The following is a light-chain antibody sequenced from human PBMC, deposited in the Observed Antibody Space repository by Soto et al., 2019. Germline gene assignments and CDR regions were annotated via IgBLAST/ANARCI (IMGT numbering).Light chain of an antibody. J-gene: IGLJ2*01. V-gene: IGLV2-14*01. CDR2: EVS. Sequence: QSALTQPASVSGSPGQSITISCTGTSYDVGGYNYVSWYQHYPGKAPKLIISEVSHRPSGVSNRFSGSKSGNTSSLTISGLQAEDEADYYCSSYRRASTLYVIFGGGTKLTVL. CDR1: SYDVGGYNY. CDR3: SSYRRASTLYVI.